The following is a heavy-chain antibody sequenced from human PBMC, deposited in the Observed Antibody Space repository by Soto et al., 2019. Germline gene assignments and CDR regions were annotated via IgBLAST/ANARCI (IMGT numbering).Heavy chain of an antibody. CDR2: IYPGDSET. CDR3: ARLGFPGAIYFDS. CDR1: GYNFTTFW. Sequence: EVLLVQSGAGVKKPGESLRISCKGSGYNFTTFWIGWVRQVPGKGLEWMGIIYPGDSETKYSPDFEGQVTISADRSTHTAYLQWRSLRASDTAMYYCARLGFPGAIYFDSWGLGTLVTVSS. J-gene: IGHJ4*02. V-gene: IGHV5-51*01.